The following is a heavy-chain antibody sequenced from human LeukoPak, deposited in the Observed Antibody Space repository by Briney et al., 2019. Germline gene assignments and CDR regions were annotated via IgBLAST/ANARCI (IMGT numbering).Heavy chain of an antibody. Sequence: GGSLRLSCVVSGFTFSDYHMNWVRQAPGKGLEWVSSISTSNSYIYYADSLTGRFTISRDNAKNSLYLQMNSLRAEDTAVYYCSRDRNDYGDYVVDLWGQGTLVIVSS. CDR1: GFTFSDYH. CDR2: ISTSNSYI. V-gene: IGHV3-21*01. D-gene: IGHD4-17*01. J-gene: IGHJ5*02. CDR3: SRDRNDYGDYVVDL.